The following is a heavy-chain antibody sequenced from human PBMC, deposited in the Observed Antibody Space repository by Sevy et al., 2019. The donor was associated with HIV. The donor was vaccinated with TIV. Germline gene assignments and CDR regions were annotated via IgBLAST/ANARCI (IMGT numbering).Heavy chain of an antibody. D-gene: IGHD3-10*01. CDR1: GYTFTSYW. Sequence: GESLKISCKGSGYTFTSYWIGWVRQMPGNGLEWMGIIYPGDSDTRYSPSFQGQVTISADKSVSTAYLQWSSLKASDTAMYYCARAVLTSGSYYKGYYGMDVWGQGTTVTVSS. J-gene: IGHJ6*02. CDR2: IYPGDSDT. CDR3: ARAVLTSGSYYKGYYGMDV. V-gene: IGHV5-51*01.